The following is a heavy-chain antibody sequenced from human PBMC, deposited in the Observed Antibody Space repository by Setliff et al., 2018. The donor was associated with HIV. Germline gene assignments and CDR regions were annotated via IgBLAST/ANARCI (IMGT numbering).Heavy chain of an antibody. CDR2: ISWNGGDT. V-gene: IGHV3-20*04. CDR3: ARGWLGVSRRPIDY. Sequence: AGGSLRLSCAASGFTFDDYGMSWVRQAPGKGLEWVSGISWNGGDTGYGDSVKGRFTISRDSAKKSLYLQIKSLRAEDTALYYCARGWLGVSRRPIDYWGQGTLVTVSS. D-gene: IGHD2-8*01. CDR1: GFTFDDYG. J-gene: IGHJ4*02.